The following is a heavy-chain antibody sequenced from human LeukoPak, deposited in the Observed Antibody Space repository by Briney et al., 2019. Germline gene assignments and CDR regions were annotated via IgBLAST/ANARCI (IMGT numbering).Heavy chain of an antibody. CDR2: IFPSGGEI. D-gene: IGHD2-8*02. V-gene: IGHV3-23*01. Sequence: GGSLRLSCVASGFTFSTFAMIWVRQPPGKGLEWVSSIFPSGGEIHYADSVRGRFTISRDNSKSTLSLQMNSLRVEDTAIYYCATYRQVLLPFESWGLGTLVTVSS. J-gene: IGHJ4*02. CDR1: GFTFSTFA. CDR3: ATYRQVLLPFES.